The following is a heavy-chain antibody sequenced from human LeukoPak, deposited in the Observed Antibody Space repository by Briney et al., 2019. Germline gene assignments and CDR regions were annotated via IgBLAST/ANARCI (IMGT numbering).Heavy chain of an antibody. CDR2: IYYSGST. D-gene: IGHD6-19*01. Sequence: SETLSLTCTVSGGSLSSYYWSWIRQPPGKGLEWIGYIYYSGSTNYNPSLKSRVSISVDTSKNQISPKLSSVTAADTAVYYCARGIPQWPARVDYWGQGTLVTVSP. V-gene: IGHV4-59*08. J-gene: IGHJ4*02. CDR3: ARGIPQWPARVDY. CDR1: GGSLSSYY.